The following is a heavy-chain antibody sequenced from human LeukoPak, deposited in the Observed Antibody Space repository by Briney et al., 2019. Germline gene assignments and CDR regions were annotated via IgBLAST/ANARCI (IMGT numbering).Heavy chain of an antibody. CDR1: GFTFSSYE. CDR3: ARGRASSGWYLGNWFDP. CDR2: ISSSGSTI. Sequence: GGSLRLSCAASGFTFSSYEMNWVRQAPGKGLEWVSYISSSGSTIYYADSVEGRFTISRDNAKNSLYLQMNSLRAEDTAVYYCARGRASSGWYLGNWFDPWGQGTLVTVSS. D-gene: IGHD6-19*01. J-gene: IGHJ5*02. V-gene: IGHV3-48*03.